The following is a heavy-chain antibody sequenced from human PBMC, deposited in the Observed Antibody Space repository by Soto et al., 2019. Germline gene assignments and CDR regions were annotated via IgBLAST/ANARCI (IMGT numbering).Heavy chain of an antibody. V-gene: IGHV4-39*01. CDR2: IYYSGST. CDR1: GGSISSSSYY. CDR3: ARLPRIAAVFDY. Sequence: PSETLSLTCTVSGGSISSSSYYWGWIRQPPGKGLEWIGSIYYSGSTYYNPSLKSRVTISVDTSKNQFSLKLSSVTAADTAVYYCARLPRIAAVFDYWGQGTLVTVSS. J-gene: IGHJ4*02. D-gene: IGHD6-13*01.